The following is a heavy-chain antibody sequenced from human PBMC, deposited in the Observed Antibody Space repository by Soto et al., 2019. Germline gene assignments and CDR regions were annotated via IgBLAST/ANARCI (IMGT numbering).Heavy chain of an antibody. D-gene: IGHD3-10*01. CDR3: ASGFATPYFDL. V-gene: IGHV1-2*04. CDR1: DYTFTAYS. Sequence: QVQLVQSGAEVKKPGASVRVSCRASDYTFTAYSIHWVRQAPGQGLEWVGSINPNSGTTKYSQKLRGWVTVTADTSISTAYMELGSTRPDDTTVYYWASGFATPYFDLWGQGTLVTVSS. J-gene: IGHJ4*02. CDR2: INPNSGTT.